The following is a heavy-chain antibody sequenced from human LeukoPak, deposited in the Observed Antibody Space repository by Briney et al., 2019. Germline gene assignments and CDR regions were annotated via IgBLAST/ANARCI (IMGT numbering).Heavy chain of an antibody. CDR1: GFTFSTYC. V-gene: IGHV3-7*01. Sequence: PGGSLRLSCAASGFTFSTYCMSWVRQAPGNGLELVGNIVSDGGVRNYMDSSKGRCIISRNNGNKSLHLQINSLRADDTAVDYCARDPGSSAFDLWGRGALVTVSS. J-gene: IGHJ4*02. CDR2: IVSDGGVR. CDR3: ARDPGSSAFDL.